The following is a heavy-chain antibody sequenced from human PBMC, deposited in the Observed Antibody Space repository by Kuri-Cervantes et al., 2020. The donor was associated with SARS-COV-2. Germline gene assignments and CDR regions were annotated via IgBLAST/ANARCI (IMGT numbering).Heavy chain of an antibody. J-gene: IGHJ4*02. D-gene: IGHD3-22*01. Sequence: LSLTCAASGFTFSSYAMSWVRQAPGKGLEWVSSISSSSSYIYYADSVKGRFTISRDNAKNSLYLQMNSLRAEDTAVYYCARVSPISYYYDSSGYLDYWGQGTLVTVSS. CDR2: ISSSSSYI. CDR1: GFTFSSYA. CDR3: ARVSPISYYYDSSGYLDY. V-gene: IGHV3-21*01.